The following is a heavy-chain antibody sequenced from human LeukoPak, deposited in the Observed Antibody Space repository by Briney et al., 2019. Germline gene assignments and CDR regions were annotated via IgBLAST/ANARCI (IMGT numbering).Heavy chain of an antibody. Sequence: PSETLSLTCTVSGGSISSYYWSWIRQPAGKGLEWIGRIYTSGSTNYNPSLKSRVTMSVDTSKNQFSLKLSSVTAADTAVYYCARDGSSSWYGDWFDPWGQETLVTVSS. D-gene: IGHD6-13*01. V-gene: IGHV4-4*07. J-gene: IGHJ5*02. CDR2: IYTSGST. CDR3: ARDGSSSWYGDWFDP. CDR1: GGSISSYY.